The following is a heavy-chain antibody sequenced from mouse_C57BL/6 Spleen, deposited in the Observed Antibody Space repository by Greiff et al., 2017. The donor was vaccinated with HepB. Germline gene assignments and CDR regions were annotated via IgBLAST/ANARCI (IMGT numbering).Heavy chain of an antibody. Sequence: EVHLVESGGGLVKPGGSLKLSCAASGFTFSDYGMHWVRQAPEKGLEWVAYISSGSSTIYYADTVKGRFTISRGNAKNTLFLQMTSLRSEDTAMYYCARNYGSSLYFDYWGQGTTLTVSS. V-gene: IGHV5-17*01. CDR3: ARNYGSSLYFDY. D-gene: IGHD1-1*01. CDR1: GFTFSDYG. CDR2: ISSGSSTI. J-gene: IGHJ2*01.